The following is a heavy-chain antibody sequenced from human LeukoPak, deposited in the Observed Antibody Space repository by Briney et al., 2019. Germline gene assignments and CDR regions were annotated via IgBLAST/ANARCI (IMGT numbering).Heavy chain of an antibody. CDR1: GGSISSGGYY. CDR2: IYYSGDT. J-gene: IGHJ4*02. V-gene: IGHV4-31*03. D-gene: IGHD5-12*01. CDR3: ARADSGYGGYFDY. Sequence: PSETLSLTCTVSGGSISSGGYYWTWIRQHPGKGLEWTGNIYYSGDTYYNPSLRSRISILVDTSKNQFSLKVTSATAADTAVYFCARADSGYGGYFDYWGQGILVTVSS.